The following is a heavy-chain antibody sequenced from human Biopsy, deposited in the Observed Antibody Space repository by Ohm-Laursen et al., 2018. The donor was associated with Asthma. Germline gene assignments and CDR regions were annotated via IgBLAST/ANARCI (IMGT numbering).Heavy chain of an antibody. J-gene: IGHJ5*02. D-gene: IGHD4-17*01. CDR2: IYYSGST. Sequence: TLSLTWTVSGGSISNSNYYWSWIRQHPVKGLEWIGHIYYSGSTYYNPSLKSRVSISLDTSKNQFSLSLTSVTAADTAAYYCARTTYGHDGFDPWGQGTLVTVSS. CDR1: GGSISNSNYY. CDR3: ARTTYGHDGFDP. V-gene: IGHV4-31*02.